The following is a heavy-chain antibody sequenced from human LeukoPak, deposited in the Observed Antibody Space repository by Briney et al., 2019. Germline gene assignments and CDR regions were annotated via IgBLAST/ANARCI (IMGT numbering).Heavy chain of an antibody. Sequence: HPGGSLRLSCAASGFTFSSYTMHWVRQAPGKGLEWVAVISYDGSNKYYADSVKGRFTISRDNSKNTLYLQMSSLRSEDTAVYYCARPYDSNRRLGWAFDIWGQGTMVTVSS. CDR2: ISYDGSNK. CDR1: GFTFSSYT. V-gene: IGHV3-30-3*01. D-gene: IGHD3-22*01. CDR3: ARPYDSNRRLGWAFDI. J-gene: IGHJ3*02.